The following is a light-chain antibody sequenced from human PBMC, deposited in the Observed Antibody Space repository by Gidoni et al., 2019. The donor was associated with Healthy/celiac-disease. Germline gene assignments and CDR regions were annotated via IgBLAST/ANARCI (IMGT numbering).Light chain of an antibody. CDR3: QQYGSSPPLT. J-gene: IGKJ4*01. V-gene: IGKV3-20*01. CDR1: QSVSSSY. CDR2: GAS. Sequence: EILLTHSPATLSLSPGERATPSCRASQSVSSSYLAWYQQKPGQAPRRLIYGASSRATGIPDRVSGSGSGTDFTLTISRLEPEDFAVYYCQQYGSSPPLTFGGGTKVEIK.